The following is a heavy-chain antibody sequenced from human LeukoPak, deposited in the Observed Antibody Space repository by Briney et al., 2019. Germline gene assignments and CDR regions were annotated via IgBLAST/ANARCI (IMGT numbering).Heavy chain of an antibody. D-gene: IGHD5-18*01. V-gene: IGHV3-30-3*01. CDR3: ANSPLVWGYSYGSMPLSY. Sequence: GGSLRLSCAASGFTFSSYAMHWVRQAPGKGLEWVAVISYDGSNKYYADSVKGRFTISRDNSKNTLYLQMNSLRAEDTAVYYCANSPLVWGYSYGSMPLSYWGQGTLVTVSS. CDR2: ISYDGSNK. J-gene: IGHJ4*02. CDR1: GFTFSSYA.